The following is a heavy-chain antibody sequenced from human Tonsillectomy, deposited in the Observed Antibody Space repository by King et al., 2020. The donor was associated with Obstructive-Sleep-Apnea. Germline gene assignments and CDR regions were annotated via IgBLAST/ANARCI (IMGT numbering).Heavy chain of an antibody. Sequence: VQLVESGGGLVQPGGSLRLSCAASGFTFSSYWMSWVRQAPGKGLEWVANIKQDGSEKYYVDSVKGRFTISRDNAKNSLYLQMNSLRAEDTAVYYCARAHPHYVILTGPWFQHWGQGTLVTVSS. V-gene: IGHV3-7*01. CDR2: IKQDGSEK. CDR1: GFTFSSYW. CDR3: ARAHPHYVILTGPWFQH. J-gene: IGHJ1*01. D-gene: IGHD3-9*01.